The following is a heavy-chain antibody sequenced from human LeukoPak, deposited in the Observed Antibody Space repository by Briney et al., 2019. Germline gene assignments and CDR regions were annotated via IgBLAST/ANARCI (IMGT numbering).Heavy chain of an antibody. CDR3: ARAQGYFQH. Sequence: MSSETLSLTCAVYGGSFSGYYWSWIRQPPGKGLEWIGEINHSGSTNYNPSLKSRVTISVDTSKNQFSLKLSSVTAADTAVYYCARAQGYFQHWGQGTLVTVSS. CDR1: GGSFSGYY. V-gene: IGHV4-34*01. CDR2: INHSGST. J-gene: IGHJ1*01.